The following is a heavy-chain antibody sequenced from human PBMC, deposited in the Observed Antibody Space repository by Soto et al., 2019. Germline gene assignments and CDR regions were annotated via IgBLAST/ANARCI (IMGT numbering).Heavy chain of an antibody. V-gene: IGHV3-30*18. D-gene: IGHD3-3*01. CDR3: AKDYDFWSASVNPYFDS. CDR1: GFTFAHYA. J-gene: IGHJ4*02. Sequence: QAHLVESGGGVVQPGTSLRLSCAASGFTFAHYAMHWVRHSPGKGLEWVAFMSHDENRKLYSDSVKGRFTISRDNSKSTLYLQMSRLRAEDTAVYYCAKDYDFWSASVNPYFDSWGLGTLVTVSS. CDR2: MSHDENRK.